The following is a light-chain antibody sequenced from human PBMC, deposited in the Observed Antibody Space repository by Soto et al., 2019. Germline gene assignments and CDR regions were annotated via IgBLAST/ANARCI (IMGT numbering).Light chain of an antibody. V-gene: IGLV2-14*01. Sequence: ALTQPASVSGSPGQSITISCTGTNSDVGDYNYVSWYQQLPGKAPKRIIYVVSNRPSGISDRFSASKSGNTASLTISGLQAEDEADYYCSSYTNSNTRGFGTGTKVTVL. J-gene: IGLJ1*01. CDR3: SSYTNSNTRG. CDR2: VVS. CDR1: NSDVGDYNY.